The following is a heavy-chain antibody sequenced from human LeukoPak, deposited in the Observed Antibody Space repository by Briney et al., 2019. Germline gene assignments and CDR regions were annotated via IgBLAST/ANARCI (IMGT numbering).Heavy chain of an antibody. V-gene: IGHV4-30-4*08. CDR2: IYFSGST. J-gene: IGHJ4*02. CDR3: ARVGLEGLWGN. D-gene: IGHD2-21*01. Sequence: SQTLSLTCTVSGGSISSGGYYWSWIRQHPGKGLEWIGYIYFSGSTHYNPSLKSRVTMSIDTSKNQFSLKLSSVTAADTAVYYCARVGLEGLWGNWGQGTVVTVSS. CDR1: GGSISSGGYY.